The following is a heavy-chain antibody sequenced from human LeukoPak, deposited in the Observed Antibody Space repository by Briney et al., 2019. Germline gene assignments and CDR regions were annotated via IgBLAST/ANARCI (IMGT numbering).Heavy chain of an antibody. D-gene: IGHD2-21*02. Sequence: QPGGSLRLSCAASGFTFSSYWMHWVRQAPGKGLVWLSRIHSDGSSTSYADSVKGRFTISRDNAKNTLYLQMNSLRAEDTAVYYCARRPCGGDCYAPSDYFDYWGQGTLVTVSS. J-gene: IGHJ4*02. CDR1: GFTFSSYW. V-gene: IGHV3-74*01. CDR3: ARRPCGGDCYAPSDYFDY. CDR2: IHSDGSST.